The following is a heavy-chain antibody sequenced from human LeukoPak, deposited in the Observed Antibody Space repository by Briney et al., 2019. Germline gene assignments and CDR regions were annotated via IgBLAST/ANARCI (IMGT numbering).Heavy chain of an antibody. CDR2: INHSGST. V-gene: IGHV4-34*01. Sequence: SETLSLTCAVYGGSFSGYYWSWIRQPPGKGLEWIGEINHSGSTNYNPSLTSRVTISVDTYKNQFSLKLSSVTAADTAVYYCATDDSSGYYYGNEYFQHWGQGTLVTVSS. J-gene: IGHJ1*01. CDR1: GGSFSGYY. CDR3: ATDDSSGYYYGNEYFQH. D-gene: IGHD3-22*01.